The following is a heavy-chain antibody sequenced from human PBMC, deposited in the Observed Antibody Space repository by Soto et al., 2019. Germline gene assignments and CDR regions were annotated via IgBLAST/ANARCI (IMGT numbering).Heavy chain of an antibody. CDR1: GFTFKNAW. CDR3: TAGYIVGALASTDFDY. Sequence: EVQLVESGGGLVKPGGSLRLSCSASGFTFKNAWFNWVRQAPGQGLEWVGRVRSKADGGTIEYAAPVKARFSISRDASKDMLYLQMNSLKTEDTALYYCTAGYIVGALASTDFDYWGRGNLVPVSS. V-gene: IGHV3-15*07. J-gene: IGHJ4*02. D-gene: IGHD2-15*01. CDR2: VRSKADGGTI.